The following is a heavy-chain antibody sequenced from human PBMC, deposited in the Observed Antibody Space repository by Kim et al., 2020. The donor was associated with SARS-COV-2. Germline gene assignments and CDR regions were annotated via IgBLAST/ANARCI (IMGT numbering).Heavy chain of an antibody. CDR2: ISYDGSNK. CDR1: GFTFSSYA. Sequence: GGSLRLSCAASGFTFSSYAMHWVRQAPGKGLEWVAVISYDGSNKYYADSVKGRFTISRDNSKNTLYLQMNSLRAEDTAVYYCARGGSSWYAIPILDYWGQGTLVTVSS. V-gene: IGHV3-30*04. J-gene: IGHJ4*02. CDR3: ARGGSSWYAIPILDY. D-gene: IGHD6-13*01.